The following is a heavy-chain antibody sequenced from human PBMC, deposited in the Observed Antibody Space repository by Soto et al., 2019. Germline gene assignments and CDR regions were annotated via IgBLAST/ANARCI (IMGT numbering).Heavy chain of an antibody. D-gene: IGHD2-15*01. CDR3: VRGGGGGLFDP. J-gene: IGHJ5*02. CDR2: MRRGSRYP. CDR1: RLTSDDSY. Sequence: GGSQRLSSAGSRLTSDDSYTSSISQASGKGLEWLSYMRRGSRYPAVAVSVEGVFTISRDNAKRALYLQRLSLTAEETAIYYCVRGGGGGLFDPWCPGTMVAASS. V-gene: IGHV3-11*06.